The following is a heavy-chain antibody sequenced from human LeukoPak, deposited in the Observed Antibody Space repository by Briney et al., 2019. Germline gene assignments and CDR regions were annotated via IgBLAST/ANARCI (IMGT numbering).Heavy chain of an antibody. CDR2: IRSKAYGGTT. D-gene: IGHD3-3*01. Sequence: GRSLRLSCTASGFTFGDYAMSWVRQAPGKGLEWVGFIRSKAYGGTTEYAASVKGRFTISRDDSKSIAYLQMNSLKTEDTAVYYCTSTYYDFWSGYIPDYWGQGTLVTVSS. CDR3: TSTYYDFWSGYIPDY. CDR1: GFTFGDYA. J-gene: IGHJ4*02. V-gene: IGHV3-49*04.